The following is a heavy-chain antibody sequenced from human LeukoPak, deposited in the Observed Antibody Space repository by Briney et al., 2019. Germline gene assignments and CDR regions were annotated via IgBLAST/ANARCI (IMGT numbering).Heavy chain of an antibody. CDR2: IIPILGIA. J-gene: IGHJ3*02. Sequence: SVKVSCKASGGAFNSYAISWVRQAPGQGLEWMGRIIPILGIANYAQKFQGRVTITADKSTSTAYMELSSLRSEDTAVYYCARFIPAMGAFDIWGQGTMVTVSS. CDR3: ARFIPAMGAFDI. D-gene: IGHD2-21*01. V-gene: IGHV1-69*04. CDR1: GGAFNSYA.